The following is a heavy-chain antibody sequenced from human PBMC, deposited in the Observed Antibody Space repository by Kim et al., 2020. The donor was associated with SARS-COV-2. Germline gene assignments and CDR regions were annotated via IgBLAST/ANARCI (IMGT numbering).Heavy chain of an antibody. V-gene: IGHV3-23*03. CDR3: AKDELAAAGMLDY. Sequence: YADSGKGRFTIYRDNSKNTLYLQMNSLRAEDTAVYYCAKDELAAAGMLDYWGQGTLVTVSS. D-gene: IGHD6-13*01. J-gene: IGHJ4*02.